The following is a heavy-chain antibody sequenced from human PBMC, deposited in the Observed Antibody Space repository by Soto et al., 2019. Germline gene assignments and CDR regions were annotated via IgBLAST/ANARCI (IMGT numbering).Heavy chain of an antibody. CDR3: ARDGRIAAADYYYYYGMHV. V-gene: IGHV3-23*01. Sequence: GGSLRLSCAASGFTFSSYAMSWVRQAPGKGLEWVSAISGSGGTTYYADSVKGRFTISRDNSKNTLYLQMNSLRAEDTAVYYCARDGRIAAADYYYYYGMHVSGQGTTVTVSS. J-gene: IGHJ6*02. D-gene: IGHD6-13*01. CDR1: GFTFSSYA. CDR2: ISGSGGTT.